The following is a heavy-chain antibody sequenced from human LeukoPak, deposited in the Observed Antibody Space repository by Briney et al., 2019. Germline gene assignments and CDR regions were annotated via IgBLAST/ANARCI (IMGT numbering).Heavy chain of an antibody. CDR1: GGSVTGGNYY. J-gene: IGHJ4*02. CDR3: AREPPGY. Sequence: SQTLSLTCTVAGGSVTGGNYYWNWIRQPAGKGLEWIGRIYTNGGASYNPSLKSRVTISIDASKNQFSLKLSSVTAADTAVYYCAREPPGYWGQGILVTVSS. CDR2: IYTNGGA. V-gene: IGHV4-61*02.